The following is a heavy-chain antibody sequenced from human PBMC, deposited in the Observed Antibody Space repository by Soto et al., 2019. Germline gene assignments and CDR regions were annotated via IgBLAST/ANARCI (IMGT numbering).Heavy chain of an antibody. CDR3: AKSGSSWCSWFDP. D-gene: IGHD6-13*01. CDR2: ISYDGSNK. V-gene: IGHV3-30*18. CDR1: GFTFSSYG. J-gene: IGHJ5*02. Sequence: GGSLRLSCAASGFTFSSYGMHWVRQAPGKGLEWVAVISYDGSNKYYADSVKGRFTISRDNSKNTLYLQMNSLRAEDTAVYYCAKSGSSWCSWFDPWGQGTLVPVSS.